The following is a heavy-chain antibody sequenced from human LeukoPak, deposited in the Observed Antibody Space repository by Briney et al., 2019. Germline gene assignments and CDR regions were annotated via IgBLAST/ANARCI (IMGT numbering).Heavy chain of an antibody. Sequence: EASETLSLTCGVHGGSFSGYYWTWIRQAPGKGLELIGEINYLGTTSYNPSLKSRVTLSVDTSKNQFSLRLRSVTAAYTAVYYCARGLTGTMVRFSNYFYMDVWGNGTTVSVSS. D-gene: IGHD1-1*01. J-gene: IGHJ6*03. CDR2: INYLGTT. V-gene: IGHV4-34*01. CDR3: ARGLTGTMVRFSNYFYMDV. CDR1: GGSFSGYY.